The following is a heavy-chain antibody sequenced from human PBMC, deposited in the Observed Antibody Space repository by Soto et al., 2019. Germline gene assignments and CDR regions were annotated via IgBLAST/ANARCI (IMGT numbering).Heavy chain of an antibody. Sequence: GGSLRLSCAASGFTFSSYSMNWVRQAPGKGLEWVSSISSSSSYIYYADSVKGRFTISRDNAKNSLYLQMNSLRAEDTAVYYCASLINYDFWSGYDYYYYMDVWGKGTTVTVSS. CDR3: ASLINYDFWSGYDYYYYMDV. V-gene: IGHV3-21*01. CDR2: ISSSSSYI. CDR1: GFTFSSYS. J-gene: IGHJ6*03. D-gene: IGHD3-3*01.